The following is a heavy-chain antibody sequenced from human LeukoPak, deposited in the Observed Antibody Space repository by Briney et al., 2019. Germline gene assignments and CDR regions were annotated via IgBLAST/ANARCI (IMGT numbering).Heavy chain of an antibody. Sequence: SVKVSCKASGGTFSSYAISWVRQAPGQGLEWMGRIIPILGIANYAQKFQGRVTITADKSTSTAYMEVSSLRSEDTAVYYCARSMYYDFWSGYYYHDYWGQGTLVTVSS. J-gene: IGHJ4*02. CDR3: ARSMYYDFWSGYYYHDY. CDR1: GGTFSSYA. V-gene: IGHV1-69*04. D-gene: IGHD3-3*01. CDR2: IIPILGIA.